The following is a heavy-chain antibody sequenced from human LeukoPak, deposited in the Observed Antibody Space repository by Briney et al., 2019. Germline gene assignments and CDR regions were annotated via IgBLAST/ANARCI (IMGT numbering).Heavy chain of an antibody. CDR1: GFTFSSYA. J-gene: IGHJ5*02. CDR2: ISSSGSTI. Sequence: GGSLRLSCAASGFTFSSYAMSWVRQAPGKGLEWVSYISSSGSTIYYADSVKGRFTISRDNAKNSLYLQMNSLRAEDTAVYYCARRGYSYGSNWFDPWGQGTLVTVSS. V-gene: IGHV3-48*04. D-gene: IGHD5-18*01. CDR3: ARRGYSYGSNWFDP.